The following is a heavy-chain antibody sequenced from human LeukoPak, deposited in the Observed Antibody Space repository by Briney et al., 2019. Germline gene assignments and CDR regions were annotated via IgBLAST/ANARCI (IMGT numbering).Heavy chain of an antibody. CDR1: GLSFSNAW. CDR3: TTAPSYYNFNPFDY. D-gene: IGHD1-1*01. CDR2: LKSESDGDSV. J-gene: IGHJ4*02. V-gene: IGHV3-15*01. Sequence: MAGGSLRLSRSASGLSFSNAWMSWVRQPPGKGLEWIGSLKSESDGDSVDYAAPVKGRITISRDDWKNTLFLEMTTLKTEDTGVYFCTTAPSYYNFNPFDYWGQRTVVTVSS.